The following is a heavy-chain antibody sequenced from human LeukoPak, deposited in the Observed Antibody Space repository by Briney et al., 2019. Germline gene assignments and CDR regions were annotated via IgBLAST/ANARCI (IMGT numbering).Heavy chain of an antibody. V-gene: IGHV3-21*01. J-gene: IGHJ4*02. CDR1: GFTFSSYS. Sequence: GGSLRLSCAASGFTFSSYSMNWVRQAPGKGLEWVSSISSSRSYIYYADSVQGRFTISRDNAKNSLYLQMNRLRAEDTAVYYCATRGYSGYDDYWGQGTLVTVSS. D-gene: IGHD5-12*01. CDR2: ISSSRSYI. CDR3: ATRGYSGYDDY.